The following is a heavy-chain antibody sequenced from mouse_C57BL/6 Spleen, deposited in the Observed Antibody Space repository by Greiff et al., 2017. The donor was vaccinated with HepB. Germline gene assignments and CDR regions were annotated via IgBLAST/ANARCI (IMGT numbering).Heavy chain of an antibody. J-gene: IGHJ4*01. Sequence: EVQLVESGPELVKPGASVKISCKASGYSFTDYNMNWVKQSNGKSLEWIGVINPNYGTTSYNQKFKGKATLTVDQSSSTAYMQLNSLTSEDSAVYYCARSAIYYDYDYAMDYWGQGTSVTVSS. CDR3: ARSAIYYDYDYAMDY. D-gene: IGHD2-4*01. V-gene: IGHV1-39*01. CDR1: GYSFTDYN. CDR2: INPNYGTT.